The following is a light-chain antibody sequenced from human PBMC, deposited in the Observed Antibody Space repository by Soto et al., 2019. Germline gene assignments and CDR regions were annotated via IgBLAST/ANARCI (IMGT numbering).Light chain of an antibody. CDR1: QGISSL. V-gene: IGKV1-12*01. CDR3: QQAKSFPLT. Sequence: DIQMTQSPSSVSASVGDRVTSTCRASQGISSLLAWYQQKPGKAPNLLIHTASSLQSGVPSRFRGSGSGTDFNLTDSNLQPEDFATYYCQQAKSFPLTFGGGTKVEIK. CDR2: TAS. J-gene: IGKJ4*01.